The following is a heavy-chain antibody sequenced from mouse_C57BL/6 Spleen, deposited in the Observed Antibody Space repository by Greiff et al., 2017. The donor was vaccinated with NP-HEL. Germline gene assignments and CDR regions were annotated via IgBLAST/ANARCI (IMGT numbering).Heavy chain of an antibody. J-gene: IGHJ2*01. D-gene: IGHD1-1*01. Sequence: VQLQQSGAELVRPGASVTLSCKASGYTFTDYEMHWVKQTPVHGLEWIGAIDPETGGTAYNQKFKGKAILTADKSSSTAYMELRSLTSEDSAVYYGTRPHITTVVATGNFDYWGQGTTLTVSS. CDR2: IDPETGGT. V-gene: IGHV1-15*01. CDR3: TRPHITTVVATGNFDY. CDR1: GYTFTDYE.